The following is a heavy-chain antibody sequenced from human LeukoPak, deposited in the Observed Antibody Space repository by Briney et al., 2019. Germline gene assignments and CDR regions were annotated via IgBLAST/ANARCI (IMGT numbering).Heavy chain of an antibody. CDR3: ARGLQEYTYGFDY. Sequence: GGSLRLSCAASGFTFSSYAMTWVRQAPGKGLEWVSAISGSGGTTYYADSVKGRFTISRENSRNTLYLQMNSLRADDTAVYYCARGLQEYTYGFDYWGQGTLVTVSS. V-gene: IGHV3-23*01. CDR2: ISGSGGTT. CDR1: GFTFSSYA. D-gene: IGHD5-18*01. J-gene: IGHJ4*02.